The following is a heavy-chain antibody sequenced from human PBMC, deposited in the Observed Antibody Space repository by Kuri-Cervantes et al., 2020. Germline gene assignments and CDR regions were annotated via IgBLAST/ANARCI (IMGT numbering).Heavy chain of an antibody. Sequence: GESLKISCAASGFTLSNFAMHWVRQAPGKGLEWVATISSDRGNEHYADSVKGRFTISRDSSKNTLFLQMNSLRAEDTAVYYCAKAGGGSGSYGDYYYYGMDVWGQGTTVTVSS. CDR1: GFTLSNFA. CDR2: ISSDRGNE. D-gene: IGHD3-10*01. J-gene: IGHJ6*02. V-gene: IGHV3-30*18. CDR3: AKAGGGSGSYGDYYYYGMDV.